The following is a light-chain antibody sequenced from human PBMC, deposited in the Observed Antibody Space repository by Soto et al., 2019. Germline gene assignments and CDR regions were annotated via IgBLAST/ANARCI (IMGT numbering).Light chain of an antibody. Sequence: NFLTHRPRTLYLYPGERPTLSCRVSESINRDYLAWYQQRLGQAPRLLIYGASSGDSGIPDRFSGSGSGTDFTLTISSLEAEDFAVYYCQQYCGAPYTFGHGTKVDIK. CDR1: ESINRDY. V-gene: IGKV3-20*01. CDR2: GAS. J-gene: IGKJ3*01. CDR3: QQYCGAPYT.